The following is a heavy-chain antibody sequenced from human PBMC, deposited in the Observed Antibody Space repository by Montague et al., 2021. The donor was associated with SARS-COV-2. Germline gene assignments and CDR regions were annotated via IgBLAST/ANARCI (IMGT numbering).Heavy chain of an antibody. CDR2: IYWRDDK. CDR3: AHRRFGSAAPHFDY. D-gene: IGHD3-10*01. CDR1: GFSLTTSGLS. V-gene: IGHV2-5*01. Sequence: PALVKPTQTLTLTCTFSGFSLTTSGLSVGWIRQPPGKALEWLALIYWRDDKRYSPSLKSRLTITKDTSKNQVVLTLTNMDPVDTATYYCAHRRFGSAAPHFDYWGQGALVTVSS. J-gene: IGHJ4*02.